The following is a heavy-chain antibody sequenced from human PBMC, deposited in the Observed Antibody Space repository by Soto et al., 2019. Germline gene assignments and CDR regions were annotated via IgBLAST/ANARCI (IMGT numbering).Heavy chain of an antibody. Sequence: GGSLRLSCAASGLTFGSYWMHWVRQAPGKGLVWVSRINTDGSSTTYADSVKGRFTISRDNTKNTLYLQMNSLRVEDTAVYYCARASGSNIHFDYWGQGTLVTVSS. J-gene: IGHJ4*02. V-gene: IGHV3-74*01. CDR3: ARASGSNIHFDY. CDR2: INTDGSST. D-gene: IGHD1-26*01. CDR1: GLTFGSYW.